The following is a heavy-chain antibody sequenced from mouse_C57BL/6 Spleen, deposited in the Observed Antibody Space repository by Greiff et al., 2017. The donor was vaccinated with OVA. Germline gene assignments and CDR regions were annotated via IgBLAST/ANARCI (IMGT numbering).Heavy chain of an antibody. J-gene: IGHJ1*03. CDR3: TREGIYYDYDGSYWYFDV. Sequence: EVQGVESGEGLVKPGGSLKLSCAASGFTFSSYAMSWVRQTPEKRLEWVAYISSGGDYIYYADTVKGRFTISRDNARNTLYLQMSSLKSEDTAMYYCTREGIYYDYDGSYWYFDVWGTGTTVTVSS. CDR1: GFTFSSYA. V-gene: IGHV5-9-1*02. CDR2: ISSGGDYI. D-gene: IGHD2-4*01.